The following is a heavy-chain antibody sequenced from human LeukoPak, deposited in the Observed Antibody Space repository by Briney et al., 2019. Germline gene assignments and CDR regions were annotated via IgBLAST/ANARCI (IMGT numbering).Heavy chain of an antibody. D-gene: IGHD3-16*01. V-gene: IGHV3-48*04. CDR1: GFTFSSYS. J-gene: IGHJ4*02. CDR2: ITASGTAM. CDR3: ASGGHLDW. Sequence: SGGSLRLSCAASGFTFSSYSMNWVRQAPGKGLEWVSHITASGTAMFYADSVKGRFTISRDNAENSLYLQMNSLRAEDTAVYYCASGGHLDWWGQGALVTVAS.